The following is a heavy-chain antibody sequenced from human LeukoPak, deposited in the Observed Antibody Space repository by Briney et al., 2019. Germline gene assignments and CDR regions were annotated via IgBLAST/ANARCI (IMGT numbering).Heavy chain of an antibody. Sequence: PGGSLRLSCAASGFTFSSYGMHWVRQAPGKGLEWVAFIRYDGSNKYYADSVKGRFTISRDNSKNTLYLRMNSLRAEDTAVYYCASRRDGSGLHGFDIWGQGTMVTVSS. CDR2: IRYDGSNK. V-gene: IGHV3-30*02. J-gene: IGHJ3*02. D-gene: IGHD5-24*01. CDR3: ASRRDGSGLHGFDI. CDR1: GFTFSSYG.